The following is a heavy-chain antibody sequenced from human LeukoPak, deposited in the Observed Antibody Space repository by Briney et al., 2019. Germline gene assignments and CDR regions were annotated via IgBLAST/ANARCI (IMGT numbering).Heavy chain of an antibody. CDR3: AKGGRVGGYYASSGLDY. D-gene: IGHD3-22*01. J-gene: IGHJ4*02. CDR1: GFTLSSYA. V-gene: IGHV3-23*01. Sequence: GGSLRLSCAASGFTLSSYAMSWVRQAPGKGLEWVSAISGSGGSTYYADSVKGRFTISRDNSKNTLYLQMNSLRAEDTAVYYCAKGGRVGGYYASSGLDYWGQGTLVTVSS. CDR2: ISGSGGST.